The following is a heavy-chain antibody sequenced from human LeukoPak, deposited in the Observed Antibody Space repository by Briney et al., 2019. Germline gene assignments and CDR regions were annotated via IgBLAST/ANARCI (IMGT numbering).Heavy chain of an antibody. D-gene: IGHD2-15*01. CDR1: GFTVSTNY. CDR3: ARDLRGGNFDY. CDR2: IYSGDST. V-gene: IGHV3-53*04. Sequence: GGSLRLSCAASGFTVSTNYMSWVRRAPGKGLEWVSVIYSGDSTYYADSVKGRFTISRHSSKNTLYLQMNSLRAEDTAVYYCARDLRGGNFDYWGQGTLVTVSS. J-gene: IGHJ4*02.